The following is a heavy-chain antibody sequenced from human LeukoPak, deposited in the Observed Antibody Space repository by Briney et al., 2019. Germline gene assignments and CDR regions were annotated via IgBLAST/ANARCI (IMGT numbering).Heavy chain of an antibody. Sequence: GGSLRLSCATSGFTFSSHSMNWVRQAPGKGLEWVSSISSSSNYINYADSLRGRFTISRDNAKNSLFLQMNSLRAEDTAVYYCARDGDYGGNPSLRYWGQGTLVTVSS. CDR2: ISSSSNYI. CDR1: GFTFSSHS. V-gene: IGHV3-21*01. J-gene: IGHJ4*02. CDR3: ARDGDYGGNPSLRY. D-gene: IGHD4-23*01.